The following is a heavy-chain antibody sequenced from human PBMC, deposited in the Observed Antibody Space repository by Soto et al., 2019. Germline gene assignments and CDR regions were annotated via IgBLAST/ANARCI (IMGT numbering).Heavy chain of an antibody. CDR1: GGSICSGGYY. CDR2: IYYNGDT. J-gene: IGHJ3*02. Sequence: PSETLSLTCTVSGGSICSGGYYWSWIRQHPGKGLEWIGHIYYNGDTHYNPSLKSRLSISLDTSKNHFSLNLSSVTAADSAVYFCRVVTLLRSFDIWGPGTMVTVSS. V-gene: IGHV4-31*03. D-gene: IGHD3-22*01. CDR3: RVVTLLRSFDI.